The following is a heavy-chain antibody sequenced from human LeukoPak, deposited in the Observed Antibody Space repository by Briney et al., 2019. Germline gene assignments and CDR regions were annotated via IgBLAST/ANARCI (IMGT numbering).Heavy chain of an antibody. CDR1: GFTFSSYG. J-gene: IGHJ6*03. D-gene: IGHD3-3*01. Sequence: GGSLRLSCAASGFTFSSYGMHWVRQAPGKGLEWVAVIWYDGSNKYYADSVKGRFTISRDNSKNTLYLQMNSLRAEDTAVYYCAKAEVNYDFWPSYMDVWGKGTTVTVSS. CDR3: AKAEVNYDFWPSYMDV. CDR2: IWYDGSNK. V-gene: IGHV3-33*06.